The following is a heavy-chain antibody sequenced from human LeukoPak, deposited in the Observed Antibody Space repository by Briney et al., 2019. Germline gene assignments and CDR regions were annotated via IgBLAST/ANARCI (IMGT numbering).Heavy chain of an antibody. Sequence: MSSETLSLTCTVSGGSISSYYWSWIRQPAGKGLEWIGRIYTSGSTNYNPSLKSRVTMSVDTSKNQFSLKLSSVTAADTAVYYCARCSTGTYYYYYYYMDVWGKGTTVTVSS. CDR3: ARCSTGTYYYYYYYMDV. CDR1: GGSISSYY. D-gene: IGHD1-1*01. J-gene: IGHJ6*03. CDR2: IYTSGST. V-gene: IGHV4-4*07.